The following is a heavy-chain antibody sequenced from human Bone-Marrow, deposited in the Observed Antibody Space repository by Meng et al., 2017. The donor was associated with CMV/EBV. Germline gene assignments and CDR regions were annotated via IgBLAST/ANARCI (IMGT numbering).Heavy chain of an antibody. CDR2: ISSSSSYI. V-gene: IGHV3-21*04. Sequence: GGSLRLSCAASGFTFSSYSMNWVRQAPGKGLEWVSSISSSSSYIYYADSVRGRFTISRDNAKNSLYLQMNSLRAEDTALYYCAKAAGYYYDSSGNIDYWGQGTLVTVSS. CDR1: GFTFSSYS. D-gene: IGHD3-22*01. J-gene: IGHJ4*02. CDR3: AKAAGYYYDSSGNIDY.